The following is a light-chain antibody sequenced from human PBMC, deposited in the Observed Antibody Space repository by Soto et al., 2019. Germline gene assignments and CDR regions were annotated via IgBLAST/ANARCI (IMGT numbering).Light chain of an antibody. J-gene: IGKJ1*01. CDR3: QQYNSYS. V-gene: IGKV1-5*01. Sequence: DIQMTQSPSILSASTGDRVTITCRANRNIGSWLAWYQQKPGKAPKVLIYHASNLQSGVPSRFSGSGSGTEFTLTISSLQPDDFATYYCQQYNSYSFGQGTKVDIK. CDR1: RNIGSW. CDR2: HAS.